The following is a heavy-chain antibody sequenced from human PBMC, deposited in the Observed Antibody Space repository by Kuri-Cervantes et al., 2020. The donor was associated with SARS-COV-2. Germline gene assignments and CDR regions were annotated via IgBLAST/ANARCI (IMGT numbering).Heavy chain of an antibody. D-gene: IGHD4-17*01. J-gene: IGHJ4*02. CDR1: GGSISSRSDY. Sequence: AETRSLTCTVSGGSISSRSDYWGWIRQPPGKGLEWIGSIYYSGSTYYNLSLKSRVTISVDTSKNQFSLKLSSVTAADTAVYYCARAYGDYEVTDYWGQGTLVTVSS. V-gene: IGHV4-39*01. CDR3: ARAYGDYEVTDY. CDR2: IYYSGST.